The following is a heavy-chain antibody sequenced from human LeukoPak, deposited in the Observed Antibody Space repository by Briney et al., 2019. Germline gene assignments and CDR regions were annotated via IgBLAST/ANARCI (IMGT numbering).Heavy chain of an antibody. CDR2: ISSSGSTI. J-gene: IGHJ6*03. CDR3: ARDPYCRNYGNYYYYYMDV. Sequence: GGSLRLSCAASGFTFSSYEMNWVRQAPGKGLEWVSYISSSGSTIYYADSVKGRFTISRDNAKNSLYLQMNSLGPEDTAVYYCARDPYCRNYGNYYYYYMDVWGKGTTVTVSS. CDR1: GFTFSSYE. D-gene: IGHD2-15*01. V-gene: IGHV3-48*03.